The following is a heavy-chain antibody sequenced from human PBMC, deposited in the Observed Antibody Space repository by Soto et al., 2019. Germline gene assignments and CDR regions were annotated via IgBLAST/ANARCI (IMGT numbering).Heavy chain of an antibody. J-gene: IGHJ4*02. Sequence: QVQLQQWGAGLLKPSETLSLTCAVYGGSFSGYYWSWIRQPPGKGLEWIGEINHSGSTNYNPSLKRRVTISVDTSKNQFSLKLSSVTAADTAVYYCARGHYYGSGSYKFDYWGQGTLVTVSS. V-gene: IGHV4-34*01. CDR1: GGSFSGYY. CDR3: ARGHYYGSGSYKFDY. CDR2: INHSGST. D-gene: IGHD3-10*01.